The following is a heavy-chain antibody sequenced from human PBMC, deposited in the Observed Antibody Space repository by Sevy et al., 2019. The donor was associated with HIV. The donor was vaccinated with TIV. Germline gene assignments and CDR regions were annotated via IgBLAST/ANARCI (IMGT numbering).Heavy chain of an antibody. V-gene: IGHV3-7*01. CDR2: INRDGSEK. CDR1: VFTFRSHW. J-gene: IGHJ4*02. Sequence: GGSLRLSCAASVFTFRSHWMTWVRQAPGKGLEWVANINRDGSEKSYVDSVKGRFTISRDDAKNSLYLQMNSLRVEDTATYYCASDYSWGQGTLVTVSS. CDR3: ASDYS.